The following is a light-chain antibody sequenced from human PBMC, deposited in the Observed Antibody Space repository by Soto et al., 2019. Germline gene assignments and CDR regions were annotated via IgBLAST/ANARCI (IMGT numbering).Light chain of an antibody. Sequence: QSVLTQPASVSGSPGQSITISCTGTTNSIGGYNLVSWFQQYPDKAPRLIIYEVTKRPSGVSNRFSASKSGNTASLTISGLQAEDEADYYCCSCAGGYLCVFGGGTKLTVL. J-gene: IGLJ3*02. CDR2: EVT. CDR1: TNSIGGYNL. V-gene: IGLV2-23*02. CDR3: CSCAGGYLCV.